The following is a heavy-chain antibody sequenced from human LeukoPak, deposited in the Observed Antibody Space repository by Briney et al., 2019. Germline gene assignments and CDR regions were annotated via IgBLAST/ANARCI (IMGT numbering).Heavy chain of an antibody. CDR3: ARLGKDVTYRAYYLDY. J-gene: IGHJ4*02. Sequence: SGTLSLTCGVSGGSLSNTNWWTWVRQPPGKGLEWIGEVNLQGSTNYNPSLKSRVAISVDKSENHISLKLTSVTAADMAVYYCARLGKDVTYRAYYLDYWGQGTLVTVSS. D-gene: IGHD7-27*01. CDR2: VNLQGST. CDR1: GGSLSNTNW. V-gene: IGHV4-4*02.